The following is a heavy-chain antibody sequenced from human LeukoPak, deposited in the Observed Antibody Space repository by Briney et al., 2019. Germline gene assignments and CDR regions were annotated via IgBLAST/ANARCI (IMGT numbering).Heavy chain of an antibody. CDR1: GCSISSSSYY. J-gene: IGHJ5*02. CDR3: ARAHAKYYGSGSPINWFDP. V-gene: IGHV4-39*07. D-gene: IGHD3-10*01. CDR2: INHSGST. Sequence: PSETLSLTCTVSGCSISSSSYYWSWIRQPPGKGLEWIGEINHSGSTNYNPSLNSLVTISVDTSNNQFSLKLSSVTAADTAVYYCARAHAKYYGSGSPINWFDPWGQGTLVTVSS.